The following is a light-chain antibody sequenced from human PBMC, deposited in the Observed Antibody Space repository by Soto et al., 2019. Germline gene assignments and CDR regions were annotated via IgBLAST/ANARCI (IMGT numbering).Light chain of an antibody. J-gene: IGKJ3*01. Sequence: IVMTQSPATLSVSPGERVTLSCRASQSVSSNLAWYQQKPGQAPRLLIHGASTRATGIPARFSGSGSGTEFTLTINSLQSEDFAVYYCQQYHNWPSFTFGPGTTVDIK. CDR1: QSVSSN. CDR2: GAS. V-gene: IGKV3-15*01. CDR3: QQYHNWPSFT.